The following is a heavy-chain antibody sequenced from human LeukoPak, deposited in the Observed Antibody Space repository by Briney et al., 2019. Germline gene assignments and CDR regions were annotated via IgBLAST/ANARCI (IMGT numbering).Heavy chain of an antibody. CDR1: GFTFSSAW. Sequence: GGSLRLSCAASGFTFSSAWMSWVRQAPGKGLEWVGRIKSKTDGGTADYAAPVKGRITISRDDSNNTLDLQMNSLETEDTAVYYCAAFAAGDWGQGTLVTVSS. D-gene: IGHD2-15*01. CDR3: AAFAAGD. CDR2: IKSKTDGGTA. V-gene: IGHV3-15*01. J-gene: IGHJ4*02.